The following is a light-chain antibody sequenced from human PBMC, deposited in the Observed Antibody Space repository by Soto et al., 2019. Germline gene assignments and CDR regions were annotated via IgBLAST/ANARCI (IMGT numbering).Light chain of an antibody. CDR3: QQYGSSPFT. Sequence: IVLTQSPGTLSLSPWERATLSCRASQSVSSSYLAWYQQKPGQAPRLLIYGASSRATGIPDRFSGSGSGTDLTLTISRLEPEDFAVYYCQQYGSSPFTFGPGTKVDIK. CDR1: QSVSSSY. V-gene: IGKV3-20*01. CDR2: GAS. J-gene: IGKJ3*01.